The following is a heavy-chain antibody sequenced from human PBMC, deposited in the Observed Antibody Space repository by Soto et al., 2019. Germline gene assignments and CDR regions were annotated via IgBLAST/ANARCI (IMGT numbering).Heavy chain of an antibody. V-gene: IGHV3-30*18. CDR1: GFTFSSYG. Sequence: QVQLVESGGGVVQPGRSLRLSCAASGFTFSSYGMHWVRQAPGKGLAWVAVISYDGSNKYYADSVKGRFTISRDNSKNTLYLQMNSLRAEDTAVYYGAKDLGITGTYNWFDPWGQGTLVTVSS. D-gene: IGHD1-20*01. CDR3: AKDLGITGTYNWFDP. J-gene: IGHJ5*02. CDR2: ISYDGSNK.